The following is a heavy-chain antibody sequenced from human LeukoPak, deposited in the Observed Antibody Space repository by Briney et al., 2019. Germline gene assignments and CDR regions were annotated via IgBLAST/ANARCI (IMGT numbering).Heavy chain of an antibody. Sequence: GGSLRLSCAASRFTFSSYVMSWVRQAPGKGLEWVSSISRSGGATYYADSVKGRFTISRDNSRNTLSLQMNSLRAEDTAVYYCARDPSSGWYLKGWFDPWGQGTLVTVSS. CDR1: RFTFSSYV. J-gene: IGHJ5*02. CDR2: ISRSGGAT. V-gene: IGHV3-23*01. D-gene: IGHD6-19*01. CDR3: ARDPSSGWYLKGWFDP.